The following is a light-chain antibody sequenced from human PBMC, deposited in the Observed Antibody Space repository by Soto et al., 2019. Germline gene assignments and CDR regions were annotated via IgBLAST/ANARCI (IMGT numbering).Light chain of an antibody. J-gene: IGKJ1*01. Sequence: EIVLTQSPTTLSLSPREKTTHSCRASQIVSSYLAWYQQKPGQAPRLLIYDASNRATGIPARFSGSGSGTDFTLTISSLEPEDFAVYYCQQRSNWPRTFGQGTKV. CDR3: QQRSNWPRT. CDR1: QIVSSY. V-gene: IGKV3-11*01. CDR2: DAS.